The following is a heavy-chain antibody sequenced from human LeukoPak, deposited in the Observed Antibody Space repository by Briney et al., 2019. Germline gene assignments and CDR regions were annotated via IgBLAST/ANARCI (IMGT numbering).Heavy chain of an antibody. CDR2: IGTSGSTI. CDR1: GFTFSSYG. J-gene: IGHJ4*02. CDR3: ARHVFGGNSGDY. Sequence: TGGSLRLSCAASGFTFSSYGMNWVRQAPGKGLEWVKYIGTSGSTIYYADSVKGRFTVSRDNARNSLYLQMNSLRDEDTAVYYCARHVFGGNSGDYWGEGTLVSVSS. V-gene: IGHV3-48*02. D-gene: IGHD4-23*01.